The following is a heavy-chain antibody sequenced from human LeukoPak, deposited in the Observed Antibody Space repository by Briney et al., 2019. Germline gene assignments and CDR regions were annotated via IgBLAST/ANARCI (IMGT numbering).Heavy chain of an antibody. J-gene: IGHJ2*01. Sequence: SETLSLTCAVSGDSISDSSYYWGWIRQPPGKGPEWIGYIYYRGNSYYNPSLTSRVTISIDTSKNQFSLELTSVTAADTAIYYPIVGAYDYYYFNLWGGGTLVTVSS. D-gene: IGHD1-26*01. CDR2: IYYRGNS. CDR3: IVGAYDYYYFNL. V-gene: IGHV4-39*03. CDR1: GDSISDSSYY.